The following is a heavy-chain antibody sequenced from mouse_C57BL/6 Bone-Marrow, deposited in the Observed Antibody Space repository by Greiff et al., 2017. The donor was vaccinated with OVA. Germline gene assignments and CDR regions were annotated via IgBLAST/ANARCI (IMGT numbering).Heavy chain of an antibody. Sequence: DVMLVESGGGLVKPGGSLKLSCAASGFTFSSYAMSWVRQTPEKRLEWVATISDGGSYTYYPDNVKGRFTISRDNAKNNLYLQMSHLKSEDTAMYYCARDGTTVVARRFAYWGQGTLVTVSA. D-gene: IGHD1-1*01. CDR3: ARDGTTVVARRFAY. V-gene: IGHV5-4*01. CDR2: ISDGGSYT. CDR1: GFTFSSYA. J-gene: IGHJ3*01.